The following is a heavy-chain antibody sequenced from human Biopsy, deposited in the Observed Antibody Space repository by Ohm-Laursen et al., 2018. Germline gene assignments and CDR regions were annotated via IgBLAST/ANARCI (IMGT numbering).Heavy chain of an antibody. V-gene: IGHV4-61*01. CDR2: VSYSGTT. Sequence: GTLSLTCTVSGGSVSASFHFWSWIRRPPGKGLEWIGDVSYSGTTNYNPSLKSRLTISVDTSKNQFSLNLNSASAADTAVYFCARDGKRYCSGTSCDSGYFGMDVWGQGTKVTVS. CDR3: ARDGKRYCSGTSCDSGYFGMDV. D-gene: IGHD2-2*01. J-gene: IGHJ6*01. CDR1: GGSVSASFHF.